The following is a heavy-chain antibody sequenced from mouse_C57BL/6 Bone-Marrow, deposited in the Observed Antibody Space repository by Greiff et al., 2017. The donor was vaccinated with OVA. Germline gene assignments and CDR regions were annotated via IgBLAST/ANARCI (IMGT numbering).Heavy chain of an antibody. V-gene: IGHV14-4*01. J-gene: IGHJ2*01. CDR2: IDPENGDT. CDR3: TSYYYGVDY. Sequence: EVKLQESGAELVRPGASVKLSCTASGFNIKDDYMHWVKQRPEQGLEWIGWIDPENGDTEYASKFQGKATITADTSSNTAYLQLSSLTSEDTAVYYCTSYYYGVDYWGQGTTLTVSS. CDR1: GFNIKDDY. D-gene: IGHD1-1*01.